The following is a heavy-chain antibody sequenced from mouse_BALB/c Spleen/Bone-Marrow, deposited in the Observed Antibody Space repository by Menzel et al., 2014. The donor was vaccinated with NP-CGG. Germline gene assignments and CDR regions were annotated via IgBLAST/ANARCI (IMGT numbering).Heavy chain of an antibody. CDR2: IWAGGST. CDR1: GFSLTSYG. V-gene: IGHV2-9*02. J-gene: IGHJ1*01. Sequence: VQGVESGPGLVAPSQRLSIPCTVSGFSLTSYGVHWVRQPPGKGLEWLGVIWAGGSTNYNSALMSRLSISKDNSKSQVFLKMNSLQTDDTAMYYCARGGGSWYFDVWGAGTTVTVSS. CDR3: ARGGGSWYFDV.